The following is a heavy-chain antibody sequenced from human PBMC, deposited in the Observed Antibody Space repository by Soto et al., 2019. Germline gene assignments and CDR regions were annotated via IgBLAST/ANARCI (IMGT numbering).Heavy chain of an antibody. J-gene: IGHJ6*02. V-gene: IGHV1-69*13. CDR3: ARDDSIVVVPAAILDYYGMDV. D-gene: IGHD2-2*01. CDR1: GGTFSSYA. CDR2: IIPIFGTA. Sequence: SVKVSCKASGGTFSSYAISWVRQAPGQGLEWMGGIIPIFGTANYAQKFQGRVTITADESTSTAYMELSSLRSEDTAVYYCARDDSIVVVPAAILDYYGMDVWGQGTTVTVSS.